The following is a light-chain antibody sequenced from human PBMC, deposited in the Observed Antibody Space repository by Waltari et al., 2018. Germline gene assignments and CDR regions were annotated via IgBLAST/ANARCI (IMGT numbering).Light chain of an antibody. CDR2: GAS. CDR3: QRYDNLPIA. V-gene: IGKV1-33*01. CDR1: HVISYF. J-gene: IGKJ5*01. Sequence: DIQMTQSPSSLSASLGDRVTITCRTSHVISYFLSWYQQRPGRVPKLLIYGASNLETGVPSRFSGSGSGTHFSLTISSLQAEDIATYYCQRYDNLPIAFGQGTRLEIK.